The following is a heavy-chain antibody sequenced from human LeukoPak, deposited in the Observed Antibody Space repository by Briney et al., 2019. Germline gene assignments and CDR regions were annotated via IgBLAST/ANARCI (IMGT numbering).Heavy chain of an antibody. CDR3: ATVLSIVGATTHGHFDY. Sequence: ASVKVSCKVSGYTLTELSMHWVRQAPGKGLEWMGGFDPEDGETIYAQKFQGRVTMTEDTSTDTAYMELSSLRSEDTAVYYCATVLSIVGATTHGHFDYWGQGTLVTVSS. D-gene: IGHD1-26*01. J-gene: IGHJ4*02. CDR2: FDPEDGET. CDR1: GYTLTELS. V-gene: IGHV1-24*01.